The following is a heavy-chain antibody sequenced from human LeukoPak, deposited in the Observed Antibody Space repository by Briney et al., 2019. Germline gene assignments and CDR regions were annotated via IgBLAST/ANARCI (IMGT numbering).Heavy chain of an antibody. CDR1: GFTFSSYE. D-gene: IGHD4-17*01. CDR2: MSNSGTI. J-gene: IGHJ3*01. Sequence: GGSLRLSCAASGFTFSSYEMNWVRQAPGKGLEWVSYMSNSGTIYYADSVKGRFTISRDNAKNSLYLQMNSLRAEDTAVYYCARVKNGDFGAGAFDLWGQGTMVTDSS. CDR3: ARVKNGDFGAGAFDL. V-gene: IGHV3-48*03.